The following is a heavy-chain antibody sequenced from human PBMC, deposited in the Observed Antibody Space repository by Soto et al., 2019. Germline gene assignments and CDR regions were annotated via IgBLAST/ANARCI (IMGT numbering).Heavy chain of an antibody. V-gene: IGHV2-5*02. J-gene: IGHJ4*02. CDR3: AHRVLRTVFGLVTKSELYFDF. CDR2: IYWDDDK. D-gene: IGHD3-3*01. Sequence: QITLNESGPTQVKPRQTLTLTCTFSGFSLTTSGVGVGWIRQSPGKAPEWLALIYWDDDKRYSPSLKSRLTITKDTSKNQVVLTMADLDPADTSTYYCAHRVLRTVFGLVTKSELYFDFCGQGNPVAVSS. CDR1: GFSLTTSGVG.